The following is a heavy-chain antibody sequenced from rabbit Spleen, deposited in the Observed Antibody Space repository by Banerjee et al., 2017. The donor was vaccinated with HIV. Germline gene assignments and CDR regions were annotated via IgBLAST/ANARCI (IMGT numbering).Heavy chain of an antibody. J-gene: IGHJ4*01. CDR1: GFSFSTSHF. D-gene: IGHD8-1*01. CDR2: IYTGDGNT. Sequence: QEQLEESGGDLVKPEGSLTLTCTASGFSFSTSHFMCWVRQAPGKGLEWIACIYTGDGNTYYASWAKGRFTISKTSTTVDLKMTSLTAADTATYFCARDAGSGHYIDAYFDLWGQGTLVTVS. V-gene: IGHV1S45*01. CDR3: ARDAGSGHYIDAYFDL.